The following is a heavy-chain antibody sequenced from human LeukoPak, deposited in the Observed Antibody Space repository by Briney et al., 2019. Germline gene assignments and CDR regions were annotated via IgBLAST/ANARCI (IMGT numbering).Heavy chain of an antibody. CDR1: GYPFNKYG. D-gene: IGHD3-10*01. Sequence: ASVKVSCKASGYPFNKYGITWVRQAPGQGLEGMGWVSANSGSTDYAQKFQGRVTMTADTFTSTAYMELRSLRSDDAAVYYCARWNYYGSGRDYYYGMDVWGQGTTVTVSS. J-gene: IGHJ6*02. CDR2: VSANSGST. V-gene: IGHV1-18*01. CDR3: ARWNYYGSGRDYYYGMDV.